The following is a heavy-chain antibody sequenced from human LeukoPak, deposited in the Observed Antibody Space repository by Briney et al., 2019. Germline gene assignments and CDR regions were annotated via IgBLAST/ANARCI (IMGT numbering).Heavy chain of an antibody. CDR1: GFTFSSYA. Sequence: GGSLRLSCAASGFTFSSYAMHWVRQAPGKGLEWVAVISYDGSNKYYADSVKGRFTISRDNSKNTLYLQMNSLRAEDTAVYYCARDEGYCSRTSCYGASKGMDVRGQGTAVIVPS. D-gene: IGHD2-2*01. CDR3: ARDEGYCSRTSCYGASKGMDV. V-gene: IGHV3-30*04. J-gene: IGHJ6*02. CDR2: ISYDGSNK.